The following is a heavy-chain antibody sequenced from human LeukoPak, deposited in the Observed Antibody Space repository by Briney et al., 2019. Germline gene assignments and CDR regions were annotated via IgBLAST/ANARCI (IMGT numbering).Heavy chain of an antibody. CDR1: GFTFSNAW. J-gene: IGHJ3*01. D-gene: IGHD4-17*01. CDR3: TKGPNGDYVGAFDF. V-gene: IGHV3-23*01. Sequence: GGSLRLSCAASGFTFSNAWMSWVRQAPGKGLEWVSSITGSGAGTSYVDSVKGRFTVSRDNSKNTLYLQMNSLRAEDTAVYYCTKGPNGDYVGAFDFWDQGTLVIVSS. CDR2: ITGSGAGT.